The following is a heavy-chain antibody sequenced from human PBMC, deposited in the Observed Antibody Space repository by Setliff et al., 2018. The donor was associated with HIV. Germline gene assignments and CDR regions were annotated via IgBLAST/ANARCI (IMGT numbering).Heavy chain of an antibody. V-gene: IGHV4-38-2*01. CDR1: GYSISSGYY. CDR3: ARGLQWLIYPFDY. D-gene: IGHD6-19*01. J-gene: IGHJ4*02. CDR2: IHHSGTT. Sequence: ETLSLTCAVSGYSISSGYYWAWIRQSPGKGLDWIGSIHHSGTTYYNPSLKSRVTISVDTSKNQFSLKLSSVTAADTAVYYCARGLQWLIYPFDYWGQGTLVTVSS.